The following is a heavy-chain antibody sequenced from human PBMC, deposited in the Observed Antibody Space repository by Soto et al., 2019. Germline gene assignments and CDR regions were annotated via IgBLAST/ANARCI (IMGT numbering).Heavy chain of an antibody. V-gene: IGHV1-18*01. Sequence: EASVKVSCKASGYTFTSYGISWVRQAPGQGLEWMGWISAYNGNTNYAQKLQGRVTMTTDTSTSTAYMELRSLRSDDTAVYYCAFGDYYDSSGYYFYYWGQGTLVTVSS. J-gene: IGHJ4*02. CDR2: ISAYNGNT. CDR3: AFGDYYDSSGYYFYY. D-gene: IGHD3-22*01. CDR1: GYTFTSYG.